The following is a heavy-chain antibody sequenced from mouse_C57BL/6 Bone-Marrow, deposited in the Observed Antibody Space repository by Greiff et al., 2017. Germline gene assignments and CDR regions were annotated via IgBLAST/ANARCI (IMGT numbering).Heavy chain of an antibody. CDR3: ARAEVYDGYSLGYYFDY. D-gene: IGHD2-3*01. CDR2: IYPGDGDT. CDR1: GYAFSSSW. V-gene: IGHV1-82*01. Sequence: QVQLQQSGPELVKPGASVKISCKASGYAFSSSWMNWVKQRPGKGLEWIGRIYPGDGDTNYNGKFKGKATLTADKSSSTAYMQLSSLTSEDSAVYFWARAEVYDGYSLGYYFDYWGQGTTLTVSA. J-gene: IGHJ2*01.